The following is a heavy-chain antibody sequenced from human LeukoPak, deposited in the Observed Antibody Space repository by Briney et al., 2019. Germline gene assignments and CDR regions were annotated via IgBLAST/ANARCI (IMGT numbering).Heavy chain of an antibody. Sequence: SETLSLTCTVSGGSVSSYYYHWAWIRHPPGKGLDRIGYMYYSGATNYNPSLRSRVTISLDTSKNRVSLKLSSVTAADTAVYSCARHHRTKYCSGGSCYSGWFDPWGQGTLVTVSS. CDR1: GGSVSSYYYH. CDR3: ARHHRTKYCSGGSCYSGWFDP. CDR2: MYYSGAT. V-gene: IGHV4-61*01. D-gene: IGHD2-15*01. J-gene: IGHJ5*02.